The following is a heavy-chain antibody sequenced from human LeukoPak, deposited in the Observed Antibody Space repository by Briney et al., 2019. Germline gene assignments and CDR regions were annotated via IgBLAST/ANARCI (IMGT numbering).Heavy chain of an antibody. Sequence: PGGSLRLSCAASGFTFDDYAMHWVRQAPGKGLEWVSGISWNSGSIGYADSVKGRFTISRDNAKNSLYLQMNSLRAEDMALYYCAKDISLYYSSGWYGGFDYWGQGTLVTVSS. D-gene: IGHD6-19*01. J-gene: IGHJ4*02. CDR2: ISWNSGSI. CDR3: AKDISLYYSSGWYGGFDY. CDR1: GFTFDDYA. V-gene: IGHV3-9*03.